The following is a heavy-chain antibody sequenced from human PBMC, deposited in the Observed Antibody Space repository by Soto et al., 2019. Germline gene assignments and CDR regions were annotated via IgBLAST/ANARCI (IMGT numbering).Heavy chain of an antibody. CDR3: ARSSYDPHYCDY. CDR2: IDWDDDK. D-gene: IGHD5-12*01. V-gene: IGHV2-70*01. CDR1: GFSLSTSGMC. J-gene: IGHJ4*02. Sequence: GSVPTLVNPTQTLTLTSTCSGFSLSTSGMCVSGIRQHPGKALEWLALIDWDDDKYYSTSLKTRLTISKDTSKNQVVLTMTNMDPVYTATYYCARSSYDPHYCDYWGQGTLVTVSS.